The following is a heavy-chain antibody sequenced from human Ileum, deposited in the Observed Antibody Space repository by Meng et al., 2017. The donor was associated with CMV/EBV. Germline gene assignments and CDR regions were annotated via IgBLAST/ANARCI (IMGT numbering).Heavy chain of an antibody. CDR3: ARLLTTRYLFDP. J-gene: IGHJ5*02. CDR2: IFHSGTT. V-gene: IGHV4-61*01. Sequence: VSGGSVSTNNYFWSWLRQPPGKGLEWIGYIFHSGTTTYNPSLNSRVAISVDTSKNEFSLKLTSVTAADTAMYYCARLLTTRYLFDPWGRGTLVTVSS. CDR1: GGSVSTNNYF. D-gene: IGHD1-14*01.